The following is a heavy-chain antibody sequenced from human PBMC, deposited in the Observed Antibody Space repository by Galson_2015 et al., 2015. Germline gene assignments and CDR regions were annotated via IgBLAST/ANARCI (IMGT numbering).Heavy chain of an antibody. V-gene: IGHV3-33*01. CDR2: IWYDGSNK. J-gene: IGHJ4*02. CDR3: ARDESMSAAGTDY. Sequence: SLRLSCAASGFTFSSYGMHWVRQAPGKGLEWVAVIWYDGSNKYYTDSVKGRFTISRDNSKKTLYLQMNSLRAEDTAVYYCARDESMSAAGTDYWAREPWSPSPQ. CDR1: GFTFSSYG. D-gene: IGHD6-13*01.